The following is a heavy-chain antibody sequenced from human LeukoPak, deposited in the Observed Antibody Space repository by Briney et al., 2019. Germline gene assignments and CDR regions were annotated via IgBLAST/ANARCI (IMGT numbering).Heavy chain of an antibody. CDR2: INHSGST. J-gene: IGHJ4*02. Sequence: SETLSLTCAVYGGSFSGYYWSWIRQPPGKGLEWIGEINHSGSTNYNPSLKSRVTISVDTSKNQFSLKLSSVSAADTAVYYCARAPRSGGSCYFDYWGQGTLVTVSS. D-gene: IGHD2-15*01. CDR1: GGSFSGYY. V-gene: IGHV4-34*01. CDR3: ARAPRSGGSCYFDY.